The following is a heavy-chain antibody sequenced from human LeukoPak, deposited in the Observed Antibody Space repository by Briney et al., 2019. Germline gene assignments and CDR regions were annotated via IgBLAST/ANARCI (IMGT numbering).Heavy chain of an antibody. CDR3: TRWVGAYSSGWYYFDY. J-gene: IGHJ4*02. CDR1: GASISSYY. D-gene: IGHD6-19*01. V-gene: IGHV4-4*07. Sequence: PSETLSLTCTVSGASISSYYWSWIRQPAGKGLEWIGRIYTSGSTNYHPSLKSRVTMSVDTSKNQFSLKLSSVTAADTAVYYCTRWVGAYSSGWYYFDYWGQGTLVTVSS. CDR2: IYTSGST.